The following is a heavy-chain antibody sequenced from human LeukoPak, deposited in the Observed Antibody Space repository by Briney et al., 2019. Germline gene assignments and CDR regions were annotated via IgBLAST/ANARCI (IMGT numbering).Heavy chain of an antibody. CDR2: RWHDGSNK. Sequence: GSLRLSCSASGFTFSSYGMHWVRQAPGKGLEWVAVRWHDGSNKYYADSVKGRFTISRDNSKNTLYLQMNSLRAEDTAVYYCARGQPGSVAFDIWGQGTMVTVSS. D-gene: IGHD3-10*01. V-gene: IGHV3-33*01. CDR1: GFTFSSYG. CDR3: ARGQPGSVAFDI. J-gene: IGHJ3*02.